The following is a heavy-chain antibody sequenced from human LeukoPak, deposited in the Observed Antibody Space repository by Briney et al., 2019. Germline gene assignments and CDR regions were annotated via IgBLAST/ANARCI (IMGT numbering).Heavy chain of an antibody. J-gene: IGHJ5*02. Sequence: MASETLSLTCTVSGGSISSGSYYWSWIRQPAGKGLEWIGRIYTSGSTNYNPSLKRRVTISVDTSKNQFSLKLSSVTAADTAVYYCARAFPGVGFGESNWFDPWGQGTLVTVSS. V-gene: IGHV4-61*02. CDR1: GGSISSGSYY. CDR3: ARAFPGVGFGESNWFDP. CDR2: IYTSGST. D-gene: IGHD3-10*01.